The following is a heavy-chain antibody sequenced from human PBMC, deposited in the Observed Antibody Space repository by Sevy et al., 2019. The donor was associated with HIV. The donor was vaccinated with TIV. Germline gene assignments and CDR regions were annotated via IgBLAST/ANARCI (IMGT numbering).Heavy chain of an antibody. CDR2: ISYDGTNK. V-gene: IGHV3-30-3*01. D-gene: IGHD4-17*01. CDR3: ARDQHDYAGNVRTGWFDP. J-gene: IGHJ5*02. Sequence: GGSLRLSCAASGFTFSSYAMHWVRQAPGKGLEWVAVISYDGTNKYYADSVKGRFTISRDNSKKILYVQMNSLRGEDTAVSYCARDQHDYAGNVRTGWFDPWGQGTLVTVSS. CDR1: GFTFSSYA.